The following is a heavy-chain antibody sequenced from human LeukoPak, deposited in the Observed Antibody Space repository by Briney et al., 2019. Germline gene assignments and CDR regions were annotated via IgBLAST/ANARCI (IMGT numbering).Heavy chain of an antibody. Sequence: GASVKVSCKASGGTFSSYAISWVRQAPGQGLEWMGRIIPILGIANYAQKFQGRVTITADKSTSTAYMELSSLRSDDTAVYYCARARYYYGSGSSYNWFDPWGQGTLVTVSS. V-gene: IGHV1-69*04. CDR1: GGTFSSYA. CDR3: ARARYYYGSGSSYNWFDP. CDR2: IIPILGIA. J-gene: IGHJ5*02. D-gene: IGHD3-10*01.